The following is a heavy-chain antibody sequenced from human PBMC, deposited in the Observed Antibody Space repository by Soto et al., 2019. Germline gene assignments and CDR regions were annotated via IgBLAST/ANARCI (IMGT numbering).Heavy chain of an antibody. V-gene: IGHV3-30*04. CDR1: GFTFSSYA. CDR2: ISYDGCNK. CDR3: AYPTGVRYGSPAQFDY. J-gene: IGHJ4*02. D-gene: IGHD1-26*01. Sequence: GGSLRLSCAASGFTFSSYAMHWVRQAPGKGLEWVAVISYDGCNKYYADSVKGRFTISRDNSKNTLYLQMNSLRAEDTAVYYCAYPTGVRYGSPAQFDYWGRGTLVTVSS.